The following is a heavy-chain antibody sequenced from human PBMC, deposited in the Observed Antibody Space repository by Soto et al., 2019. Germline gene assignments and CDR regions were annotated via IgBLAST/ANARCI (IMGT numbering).Heavy chain of an antibody. CDR2: IWYDGSNK. V-gene: IGHV3-33*01. CDR3: ARERDVGGSSWYFGAFDI. D-gene: IGHD6-13*01. Sequence: QVQLVESGGGVVQPGRSLRLSCAASGFTFSSYGMHWVRQAPGKGLEWVAVIWYDGSNKYYADSVKGRFTISRDNSENTLYLQMNSLRAEDTAVYYCARERDVGGSSWYFGAFDIWGQGTMVTVSS. CDR1: GFTFSSYG. J-gene: IGHJ3*02.